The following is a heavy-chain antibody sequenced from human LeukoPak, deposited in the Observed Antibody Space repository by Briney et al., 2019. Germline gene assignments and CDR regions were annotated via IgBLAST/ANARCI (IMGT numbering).Heavy chain of an antibody. V-gene: IGHV1-8*01. J-gene: IGHJ4*02. CDR3: ARVPPRPFMVRDSKYYFDY. Sequence: ASVKVSCKASGYTFTSYDINWVRQATGQGLEWMGWMNPNSGNTGYAQKFQGRVTMTRNTSISTAYMELSSLRSEDTAVYYCARVPPRPFMVRDSKYYFDYWGQGTLVTVSS. D-gene: IGHD3-10*01. CDR1: GYTFTSYD. CDR2: MNPNSGNT.